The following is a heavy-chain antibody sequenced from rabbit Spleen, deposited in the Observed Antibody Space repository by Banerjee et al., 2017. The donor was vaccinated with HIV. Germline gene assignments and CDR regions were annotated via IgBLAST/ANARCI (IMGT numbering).Heavy chain of an antibody. V-gene: IGHV1S45*01. CDR3: ARDTGTSFSTYGMDL. D-gene: IGHD7-1*01. J-gene: IGHJ6*01. CDR1: GFSFNNIYW. Sequence: QQQLEESGGGLVKPGGTLTLTCTASGFSFNNIYWICWVRQAPGKGLEWIGCINTATGKDVYANWAKGRFTISTTSSTTVTLQMTSLTAADTATYFCARDTGTSFSTYGMDLWGQGTLVTVS. CDR2: INTATGKD.